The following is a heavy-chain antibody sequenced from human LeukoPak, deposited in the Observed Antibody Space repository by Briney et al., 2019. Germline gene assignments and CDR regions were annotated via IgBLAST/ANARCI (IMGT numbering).Heavy chain of an antibody. CDR1: GFTLSTYW. V-gene: IGHV3-7*01. CDR3: AKVAKYYYGSETYYFFDY. D-gene: IGHD3-10*01. CDR2: IKQDGSEK. Sequence: HPGGSLRLSCAASGFTLSTYWMSWVRQAPGKGLEWVANIKQDGSEKYYVDSVKGRFTISRDNAKNSLYLQMNSLRVEDTAVYYCAKVAKYYYGSETYYFFDYWGQGTLVTASS. J-gene: IGHJ4*02.